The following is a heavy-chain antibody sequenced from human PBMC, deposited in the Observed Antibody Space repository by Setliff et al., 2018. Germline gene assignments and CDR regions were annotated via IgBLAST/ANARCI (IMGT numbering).Heavy chain of an antibody. CDR1: GGTFSRSA. CDR3: VREGVDRRSSTDYRYYMDV. J-gene: IGHJ6*03. V-gene: IGHV1-69*13. Sequence: VASVKVSCKASGGTFSRSAISWVRQAPGQGLEWMGGIIPIFGTPTYAQKFQGRVTIIADESTSTTYMQLSSLRSDDTAVYYCVREGVDRRSSTDYRYYMDVWGKGTTVTVSS. CDR2: IIPIFGTP. D-gene: IGHD6-6*01.